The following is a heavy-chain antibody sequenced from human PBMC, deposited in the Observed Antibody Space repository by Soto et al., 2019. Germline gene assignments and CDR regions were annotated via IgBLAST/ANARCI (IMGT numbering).Heavy chain of an antibody. J-gene: IGHJ4*02. CDR1: GGSISSYY. CDR2: IYYSGST. Sequence: PSETLSLTCTVSGGSISSYYWSWIRQPPGKGLEWIGYIYYSGSTNYNPSLKSRVTISVDTSKNQFSLKLSSVTAADTAVYYCASLRNYGDYDYWGQGTLVTVSS. CDR3: ASLRNYGDYDY. D-gene: IGHD4-17*01. V-gene: IGHV4-59*08.